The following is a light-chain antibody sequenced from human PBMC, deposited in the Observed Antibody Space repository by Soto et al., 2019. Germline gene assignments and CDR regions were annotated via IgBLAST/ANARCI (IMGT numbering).Light chain of an antibody. CDR3: HQYGSSPRYT. J-gene: IGKJ2*01. CDR1: QSVSSIY. V-gene: IGKV3-20*01. CDR2: GAS. Sequence: EIVLTQSPGTLSLSPGERATLSCRASQSVSSIYLAWYQQKPGQAPRLLIYGASSRATGIPDRFSGSGSGTDFTLTISRLEPEDFALYYCHQYGSSPRYTFGQGTKLEIK.